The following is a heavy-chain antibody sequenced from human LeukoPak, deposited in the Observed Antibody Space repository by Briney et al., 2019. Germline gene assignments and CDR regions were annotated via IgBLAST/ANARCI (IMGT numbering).Heavy chain of an antibody. CDR1: GFTVSSNY. CDR2: IYYSGST. Sequence: GSLRLSCAASGFTVSSNYMNWVRQPPGKGLEWIGSIYYSGSTYYNPSLKSRVTISVDTSKNQFSLKLSSVTAADTAVYYCARVASSGFGRYYFDYWGQGTLVTVSS. J-gene: IGHJ4*02. D-gene: IGHD6-19*01. V-gene: IGHV4-39*07. CDR3: ARVASSGFGRYYFDY.